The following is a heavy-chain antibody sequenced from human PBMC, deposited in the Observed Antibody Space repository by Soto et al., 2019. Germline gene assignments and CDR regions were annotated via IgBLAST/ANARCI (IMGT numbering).Heavy chain of an antibody. CDR1: GFTFSTSA. CDR3: VKRQWDYTGSALEI. Sequence: EVLLLESGGGLVQPGGSLRLSCAVSGFTFSTSAMSWVRQAPGKGLEWVSGISGSGGSTYRADSVKGRFTISRDNSKNTLYLQMNSLRTEDTAVYYCVKRQWDYTGSALEIWGQGTMVTVSS. V-gene: IGHV3-23*01. CDR2: ISGSGGST. D-gene: IGHD1-1*01. J-gene: IGHJ3*02.